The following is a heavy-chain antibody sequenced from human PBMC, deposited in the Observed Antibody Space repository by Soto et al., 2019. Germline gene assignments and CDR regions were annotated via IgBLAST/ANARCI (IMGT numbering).Heavy chain of an antibody. CDR1: GFTFSSYG. CDR3: ARDVGLDSDDFFAY. J-gene: IGHJ4*02. D-gene: IGHD3-9*01. V-gene: IGHV3-23*01. Sequence: GGSLRLSCTASGFTFSSYGMGWVRQAPGKGLQWVSTIRGDGGQTHYTDSVKGRFSISRDNSKNTVYLQMDSLRAEDTAMYFCARDVGLDSDDFFAYWGQGTQVTVSS. CDR2: IRGDGGQT.